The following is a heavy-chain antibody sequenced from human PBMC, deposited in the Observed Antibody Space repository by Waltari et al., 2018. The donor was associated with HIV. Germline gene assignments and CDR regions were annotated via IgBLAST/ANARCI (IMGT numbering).Heavy chain of an antibody. Sequence: QLQLQESGPGLVKPSETLSLTCTVSGGSISSNTYFWGWIRQPPGKGLEWIGSVSYSGRTHYNPSLKSRVTISVDTSKNQFSLKLNSVTAADTAVYYCATYSDFWSGYSERHSYEYGINVWGQGTTVTVSS. J-gene: IGHJ6*02. D-gene: IGHD3-3*01. CDR2: VSYSGRT. V-gene: IGHV4-39*01. CDR3: ATYSDFWSGYSERHSYEYGINV. CDR1: GGSISSNTYF.